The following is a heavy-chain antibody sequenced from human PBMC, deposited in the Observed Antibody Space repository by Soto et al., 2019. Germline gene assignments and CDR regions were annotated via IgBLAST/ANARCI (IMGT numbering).Heavy chain of an antibody. Sequence: GGSLRLSCAASGFTFSSDGMHWFRQAPGKGLEWVAVIWYDGSNKYYADSVKGRFTISRDNSKNTLYLQMNSLRAEDTAVYYCARDLELWLGESTTRADYWGQRTLVTVSS. CDR3: ARDLELWLGESTTRADY. CDR2: IWYDGSNK. D-gene: IGHD3-10*01. V-gene: IGHV3-33*01. J-gene: IGHJ4*02. CDR1: GFTFSSDG.